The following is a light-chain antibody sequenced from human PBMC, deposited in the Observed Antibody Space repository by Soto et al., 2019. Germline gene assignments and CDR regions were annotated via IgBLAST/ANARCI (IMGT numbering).Light chain of an antibody. CDR1: SSDVGGYKY. CDR2: EVS. J-gene: IGLJ2*01. Sequence: QSALTQPASVSGSPGQSITISCTGTSSDVGGYKYVSWYQQHPDKAPKLMIFEVSNRPSGVSSRFSGSKSANTASFTISGLQAADEADYYCASSTSSSTSVIFGRGTKLTVL. CDR3: ASSTSSSTSVI. V-gene: IGLV2-14*01.